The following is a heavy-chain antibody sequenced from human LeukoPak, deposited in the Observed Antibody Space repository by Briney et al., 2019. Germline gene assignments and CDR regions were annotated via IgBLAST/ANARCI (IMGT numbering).Heavy chain of an antibody. J-gene: IGHJ6*03. V-gene: IGHV1-69*05. Sequence: GSSVKVSCKASGGTFSSYAIGWVPQAPGQGLEWMGGIIPIFGTANYAQKFQGRVTITTDESTSTAYMELSSLRSEDTAVYYCARGGGQLRLGDYYYYMDVWGKGTTVTVSS. CDR3: ARGGGQLRLGDYYYYMDV. D-gene: IGHD4-17*01. CDR1: GGTFSSYA. CDR2: IIPIFGTA.